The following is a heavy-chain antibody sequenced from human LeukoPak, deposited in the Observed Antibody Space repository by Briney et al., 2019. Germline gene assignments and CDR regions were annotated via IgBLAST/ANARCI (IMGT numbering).Heavy chain of an antibody. CDR3: ARGGSGYYEYSYYGMDV. D-gene: IGHD3-3*01. V-gene: IGHV1-46*01. Sequence: GASVKVSCKASGYTFSNYYMHWVRQAPGQGLEWMGIINPSGGSTSYAQKFQGRVTMTRDTSTSRVHMELSSLRSEDTAVYYCARGGSGYYEYSYYGMDVWGQGTTVTVSS. CDR2: INPSGGST. J-gene: IGHJ6*02. CDR1: GYTFSNYY.